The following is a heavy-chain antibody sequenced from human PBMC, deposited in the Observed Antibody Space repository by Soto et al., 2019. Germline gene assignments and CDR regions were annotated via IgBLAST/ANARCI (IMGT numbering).Heavy chain of an antibody. J-gene: IGHJ4*02. CDR1: GDTFTDYY. V-gene: IGHV1-46*01. D-gene: IGHD2-21*02. Sequence: QVQLMQSGAEVKKPGASVKVSCKASGDTFTDYYIHWVRQAPGQGLEWMGTVNPSGGHTTYAQHFLGRVTLTSDTSTSTLYMELTSLTSDDTSIYYCARGGHVVVVTAGLDYWGQGTLVTGSS. CDR3: ARGGHVVVVTAGLDY. CDR2: VNPSGGHT.